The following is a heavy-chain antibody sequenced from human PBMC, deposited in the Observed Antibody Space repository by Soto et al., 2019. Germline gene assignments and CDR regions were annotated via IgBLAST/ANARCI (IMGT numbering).Heavy chain of an antibody. CDR1: GFTFDDYA. V-gene: IGHV3-9*01. CDR2: ISWNSGSI. D-gene: IGHD6-13*01. J-gene: IGHJ3*02. Sequence: TGGSLRLSCAASGFTFDDYAMHWVRQAPGKGLEWVSGISWNSGSIGYADSVKGRFTISRDNAKNSLYLQMNSLRAEDTALYYCAKGIAAAATMAFDIWGQGTMVTVS. CDR3: AKGIAAAATMAFDI.